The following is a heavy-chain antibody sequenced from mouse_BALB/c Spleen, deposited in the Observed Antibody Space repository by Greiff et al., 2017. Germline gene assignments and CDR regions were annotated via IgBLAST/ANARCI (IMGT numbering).Heavy chain of an antibody. D-gene: IGHD2-12*01. CDR2: IWSGGST. CDR1: GFSLTSYG. CDR3: ARRGNDDEGYYFDD. V-gene: IGHV2-2*02. J-gene: IGHJ2*01. Sequence: VQLVESGPGLVQPSQSLSITCTVSGFSLTSYGVHWVRQSPGKGLEWLGVIWSGGSTDYNAAFISRLSISKDNSKSQVFFKMNSLQANDTAIYYCARRGNDDEGYYFDDWGQGTTLTVSS.